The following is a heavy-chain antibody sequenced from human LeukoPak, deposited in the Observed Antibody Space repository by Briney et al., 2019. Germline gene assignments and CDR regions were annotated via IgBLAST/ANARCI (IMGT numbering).Heavy chain of an antibody. CDR1: GFTFSSHG. J-gene: IGHJ4*02. V-gene: IGHV3-23*01. CDR3: AKHSGSYFIYYVDS. Sequence: GWSLRLSCAASGFTFSSHGMSWVRQAPGKGLEWVSTITGSAHNSYYADSVKGRFTISRDNSANTLYLQMNTLIDDDTALYYCAKHSGSYFIYYVDSWGQGTLVTVSS. D-gene: IGHD1-26*01. CDR2: ITGSAHNS.